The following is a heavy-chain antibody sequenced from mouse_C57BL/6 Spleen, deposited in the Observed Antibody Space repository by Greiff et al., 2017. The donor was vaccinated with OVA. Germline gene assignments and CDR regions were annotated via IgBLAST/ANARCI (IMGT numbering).Heavy chain of an antibody. Sequence: QVQLQQPGAELVKPGASVKLSCKASGYTFTSYWMHWVKQRPGRGLEWIGRIDPNSGGTKYNEKFKSKATLTVDKPSSTAYMQLSSLTSEDSAVYYCARGGLTTVVATNFDYWGQGTTLTVSS. J-gene: IGHJ2*01. V-gene: IGHV1-72*01. CDR1: GYTFTSYW. D-gene: IGHD1-1*01. CDR2: IDPNSGGT. CDR3: ARGGLTTVVATNFDY.